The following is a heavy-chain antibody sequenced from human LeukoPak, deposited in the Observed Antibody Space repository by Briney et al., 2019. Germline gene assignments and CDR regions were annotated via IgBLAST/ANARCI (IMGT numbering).Heavy chain of an antibody. V-gene: IGHV3-30*02. Sequence: PGGSLRLSCAASGFTFSSYAMHWVRQAPGTGLEWVAFIRYDGTNKYYADSVKGRFTISRDNSKNVLYVQMNRLRVEDTAVYYCAGPSSSGVGYWGQGTLVTVSS. J-gene: IGHJ4*02. CDR1: GFTFSSYA. CDR2: IRYDGTNK. D-gene: IGHD6-6*01. CDR3: AGPSSSGVGY.